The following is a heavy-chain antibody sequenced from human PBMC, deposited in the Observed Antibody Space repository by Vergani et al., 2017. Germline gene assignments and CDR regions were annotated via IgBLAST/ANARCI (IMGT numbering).Heavy chain of an antibody. V-gene: IGHV4-39*01. J-gene: IGHJ6*03. CDR2: IYYSGLP. Sequence: QLQLQQSGPGLVKPSETLFLTCTVSADSISSGSYYWGWIRQPPGKSLEWIGSIYYSGLPYYNPSLKSRVAISVYTAKNHFSLELNSMTAADTAVYYCSRRQPHKNRYNRNWYYSYMDVWGKGTTVTVSS. CDR3: SRRQPHKNRYNRNWYYSYMDV. D-gene: IGHD1-14*01. CDR1: ADSISSGSYY.